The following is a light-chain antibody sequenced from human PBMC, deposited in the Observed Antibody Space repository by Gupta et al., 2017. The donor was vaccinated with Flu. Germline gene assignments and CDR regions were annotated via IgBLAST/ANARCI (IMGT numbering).Light chain of an antibody. J-gene: IGKJ4*01. CDR1: QDIYKF. V-gene: IGKV1-33*01. CDR3: QQYESFLPST. CDR2: DAS. Sequence: DNLMPQSPSSLSASVGDRGTISCQASQDIYKFLNWYQQKPGKAPELLIYDASTWKTGVPSRFSGGGSGKDFTFTITGRQPEEIATYYCQQYESFLPSTFGGGTKVEI.